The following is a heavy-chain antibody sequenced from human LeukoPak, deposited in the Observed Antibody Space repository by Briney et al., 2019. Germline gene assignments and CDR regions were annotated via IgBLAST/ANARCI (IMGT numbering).Heavy chain of an antibody. CDR3: ARDGAMAVKYYFDY. V-gene: IGHV3-33*01. Sequence: GRSLRLSCAAYGFTFSSYGMHWVRQAPGKGLEWVAVIWYDGSNKYYADSVKGRFTISRDNSKNTLYLQMNSLRAEDTAVYYCARDGAMAVKYYFDYWGQGTLVTVSS. J-gene: IGHJ4*02. CDR2: IWYDGSNK. CDR1: GFTFSSYG. D-gene: IGHD6-19*01.